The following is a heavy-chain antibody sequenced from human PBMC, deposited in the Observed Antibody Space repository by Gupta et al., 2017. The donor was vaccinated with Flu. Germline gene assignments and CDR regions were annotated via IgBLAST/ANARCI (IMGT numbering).Heavy chain of an antibody. CDR1: GGTFSSYT. D-gene: IGHD1-26*01. V-gene: IGHV1-69*08. CDR3: ARDPVGATTFLVY. CDR2: IIPILGIA. Sequence: QVQLVQSGAEVKKPGSSVKVSCKASGGTFSSYTISWVRQAPGQGLEWMGRIIPILGIANYAQEFQGRVTITADKSTSTAYMELSSLRSEDTAVYYCARDPVGATTFLVYWGQGTLVTVSS. J-gene: IGHJ4*02.